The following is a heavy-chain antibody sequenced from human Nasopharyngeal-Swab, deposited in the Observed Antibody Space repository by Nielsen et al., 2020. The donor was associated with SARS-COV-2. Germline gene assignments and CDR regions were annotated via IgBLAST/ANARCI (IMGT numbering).Heavy chain of an antibody. D-gene: IGHD3-22*01. CDR3: ASTPLDSSGYYYAFHY. Sequence: GGSLRLSCAASGSTFSRYTMHWVRQAPGKGLKWVAVISYDGSNKYYADSVKGRFTISRDISKNTLYLQMNSLRAEDTAVFYCASTPLDSSGYYYAFHYWGRGTLVTVSS. CDR1: GSTFSRYT. J-gene: IGHJ4*02. V-gene: IGHV3-30-3*01. CDR2: ISYDGSNK.